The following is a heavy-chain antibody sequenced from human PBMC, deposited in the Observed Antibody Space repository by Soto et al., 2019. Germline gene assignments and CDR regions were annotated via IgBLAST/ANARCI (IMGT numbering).Heavy chain of an antibody. CDR2: INHRGST. D-gene: IGHD4-4*01. Sequence: QVQLQQWGAGLLKPSETLSLTCAVYGAPFSGYYWSWIRQPPGKGLEWIGEINHRGSTNYNPSVKSRVTISVDTSRNQSSLNMTSVTTADTAVYYCARAGYSNPRYFDFWGRGTPVTVSS. CDR3: ARAGYSNPRYFDF. CDR1: GAPFSGYY. V-gene: IGHV4-34*01. J-gene: IGHJ2*01.